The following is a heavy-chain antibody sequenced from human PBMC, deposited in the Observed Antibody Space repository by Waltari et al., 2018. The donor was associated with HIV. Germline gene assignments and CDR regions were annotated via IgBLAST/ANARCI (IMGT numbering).Heavy chain of an antibody. V-gene: IGHV1-8*01. CDR1: GYTFTSYD. J-gene: IGHJ4*02. CDR2: MNPNSGDT. D-gene: IGHD6-19*01. CDR3: VRAAIYSRGCFDY. Sequence: QVQLVQSEAEVKKPGASVKVSCKAPGYTFTSYDINWVRQATGQGLEWMGWMNPNSGDTGYAQKFQGRITMTSNTSISTVYMELSSLTSEETAVYYCVRAAIYSRGCFDYWGQGTLVTVSS.